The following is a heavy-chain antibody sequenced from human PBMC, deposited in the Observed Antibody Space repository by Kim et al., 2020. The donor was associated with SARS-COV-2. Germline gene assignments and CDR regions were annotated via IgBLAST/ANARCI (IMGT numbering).Heavy chain of an antibody. CDR1: GYTFTSYA. CDR2: INAGYGNT. J-gene: IGHJ6*02. D-gene: IGHD3-3*01. CDR3: ARDPRITIFGVSPYYYYGMDV. Sequence: ASVNVSCKASGYTFTSYAMHWVRQAPGQRLEWMGWINAGYGNTKYSQKFQGRVTITRDTSASTAYMELSSLRSEDTAVYYCARDPRITIFGVSPYYYYGMDVWGQGTTVTVSS. V-gene: IGHV1-3*01.